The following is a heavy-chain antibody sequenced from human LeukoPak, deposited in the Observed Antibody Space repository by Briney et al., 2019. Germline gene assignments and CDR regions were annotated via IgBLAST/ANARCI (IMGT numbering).Heavy chain of an antibody. D-gene: IGHD3-16*02. V-gene: IGHV1-2*02. CDR3: ARDKLGLGELSLYDE. CDR1: GYTLTGHS. J-gene: IGHJ4*02. Sequence: ASVKVSCKASGYTLTGHSMHWVRQAPGQGLEWMGWMNPNSGGTKYTRKFQGRVTMTRDTSISTAYMELSGLTSDDTAMYYCARDKLGLGELSLYDEWGQGTQVTVSS. CDR2: MNPNSGGT.